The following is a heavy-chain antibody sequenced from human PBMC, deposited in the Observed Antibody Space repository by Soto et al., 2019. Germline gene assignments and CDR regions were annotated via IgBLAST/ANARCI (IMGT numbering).Heavy chain of an antibody. CDR3: AKDFGELFYYYYGMDV. CDR1: GFTFSSYG. V-gene: IGHV3-30*18. Sequence: GGSLRLSCAASGFTFSSYGMHWVRQAPGKGLEWVAVISYDGSNKYYADSVKGRFTISRDNSKNTLYLQMNSLRAEDTAVYYCAKDFGELFYYYYGMDVWGQGTTVTVSS. J-gene: IGHJ6*02. CDR2: ISYDGSNK. D-gene: IGHD3-10*01.